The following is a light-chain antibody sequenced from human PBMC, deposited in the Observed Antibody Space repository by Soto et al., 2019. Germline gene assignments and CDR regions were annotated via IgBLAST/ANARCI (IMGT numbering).Light chain of an antibody. Sequence: QSALTQPASVSGSPGQSITISCTGTSSDVGGYNHVAWYQQYPGKAPKLIIFEVSDRPSGISNRFSGSKSANTAPLSISGLQAEDEADYYCSSYKRGATLVFGGGTKLTVL. CDR2: EVS. CDR1: SSDVGGYNH. J-gene: IGLJ2*01. CDR3: SSYKRGATLV. V-gene: IGLV2-14*01.